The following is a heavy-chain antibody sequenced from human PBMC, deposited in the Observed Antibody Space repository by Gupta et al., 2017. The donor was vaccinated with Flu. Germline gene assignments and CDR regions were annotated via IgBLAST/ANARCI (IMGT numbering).Heavy chain of an antibody. Sequence: DWDDDKYYSTSLKTRLSISKDTSKNQVVLTVSNMDPVDTATYYCARICLDGYGDYGYYFDSWGQGTLVTVSS. V-gene: IGHV2-70*13. CDR3: ARICLDGYGDYGYYFDS. J-gene: IGHJ4*02. D-gene: IGHD4-17*01. CDR2: DWDDDK.